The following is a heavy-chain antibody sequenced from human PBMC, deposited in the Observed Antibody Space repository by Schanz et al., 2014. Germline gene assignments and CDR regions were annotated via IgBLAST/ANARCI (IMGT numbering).Heavy chain of an antibody. V-gene: IGHV3-21*01. CDR1: GFTFRGYA. CDR3: VSSGSYSSYAF. Sequence: EVQLMESGGGLVKPGGSLRLSCAASGFTFRGYAMSWVRQAPGRGLEWVSYVSRSTPDIYYADSVKGRFTISRDNAKNSLYLQMNSLRAEDTAVYHCVSSGSYSSYAFWGQGTLVTVSS. J-gene: IGHJ4*02. D-gene: IGHD3-10*01. CDR2: VSRSTPDI.